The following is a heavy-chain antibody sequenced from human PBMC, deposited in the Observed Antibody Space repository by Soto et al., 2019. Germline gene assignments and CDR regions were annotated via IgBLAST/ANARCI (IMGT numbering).Heavy chain of an antibody. CDR3: ARDPRPPSGWLGFWEYGMDV. V-gene: IGHV1-2*02. Sequence: SVKVSCKASGYTFTGNYIHWVRQAPGQGLEWMGWVNPDNGGTTSAEKFQGRVTMTRDTSVTTAYMELYRLTSDDTAVYYCARDPRPPSGWLGFWEYGMDVWGQGTTVTVSS. CDR2: VNPDNGGT. J-gene: IGHJ6*02. D-gene: IGHD3-3*01. CDR1: GYTFTGNY.